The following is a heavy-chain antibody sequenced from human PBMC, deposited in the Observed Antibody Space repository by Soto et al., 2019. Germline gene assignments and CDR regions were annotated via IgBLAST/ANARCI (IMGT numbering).Heavy chain of an antibody. Sequence: GGSLRLSCAASGFIFSSYWMHWVRQAPGKGLVWVSRLHSDGSTTSYADSVKGRFTISRDNAKNTLYLQMNSLRAEDTAVYYCARDLIVGAARGAFDIWGQGTMVTVSS. CDR2: LHSDGSTT. J-gene: IGHJ3*02. CDR1: GFIFSSYW. D-gene: IGHD1-26*01. V-gene: IGHV3-74*01. CDR3: ARDLIVGAARGAFDI.